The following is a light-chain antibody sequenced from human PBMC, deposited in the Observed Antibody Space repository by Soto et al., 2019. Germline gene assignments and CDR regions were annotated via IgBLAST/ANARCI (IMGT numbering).Light chain of an antibody. CDR3: CSFAGNSLVV. Sequence: QCALTQPASVSESPGQSITISCTGTNSDVGGYNLVSWYQHHPGKAPKLLIYEGTKRPSGISDRFSGSKSGNTASLTISGLQAEDEADYFCCSFAGNSLVVFGGGTKLTVL. J-gene: IGLJ2*01. CDR2: EGT. V-gene: IGLV2-23*01. CDR1: NSDVGGYNL.